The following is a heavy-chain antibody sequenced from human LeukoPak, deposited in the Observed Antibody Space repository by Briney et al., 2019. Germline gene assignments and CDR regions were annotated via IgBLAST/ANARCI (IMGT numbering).Heavy chain of an antibody. D-gene: IGHD3-22*01. V-gene: IGHV3-9*01. CDR2: ISWNSGSI. CDR3: AKCLTYYYDSSGYYYYYMDV. CDR1: GFTFDDYA. J-gene: IGHJ6*03. Sequence: PGGSLRLSCAASGFTFDDYAMHWVRQAPGKSLEWVSGISWNSGSIGYADSVKGRFTISRDNAKNSLYLQMNSLRAEDTAVYYCAKCLTYYYDSSGYYYYYMDVWGKGTTVTVSS.